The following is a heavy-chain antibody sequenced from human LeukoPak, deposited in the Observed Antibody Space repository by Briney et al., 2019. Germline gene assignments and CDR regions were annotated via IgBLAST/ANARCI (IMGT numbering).Heavy chain of an antibody. V-gene: IGHV1-69*13. Sequence: ASVTLSCKASGGTLSSYAISWVRQAHGQGHEWMGGIIPIFSTANYAQKFQGRVTITADESTSTVYMELSSLRSEDTAVYYCGRESAAGTYRYWGQGTLVTVSS. CDR3: GRESAAGTYRY. CDR2: IIPIFSTA. D-gene: IGHD6-13*01. J-gene: IGHJ4*02. CDR1: GGTLSSYA.